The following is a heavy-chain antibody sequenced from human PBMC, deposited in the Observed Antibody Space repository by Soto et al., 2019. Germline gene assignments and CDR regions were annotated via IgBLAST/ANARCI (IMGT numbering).Heavy chain of an antibody. V-gene: IGHV4-39*01. CDR2: VYNNGQT. D-gene: IGHD5-18*01. CDR1: GGSMTRSGYY. J-gene: IGHJ3*02. Sequence: SETLSLTCTVAGGSMTRSGYYWGWIRQPPGNELQYIGSVYNNGQTYYNPSLTSPVTISIDTSKNQFSLSLRSVTAADTAVYYCAGGYSYGYCAFDIWGQGTMVTVSS. CDR3: AGGYSYGYCAFDI.